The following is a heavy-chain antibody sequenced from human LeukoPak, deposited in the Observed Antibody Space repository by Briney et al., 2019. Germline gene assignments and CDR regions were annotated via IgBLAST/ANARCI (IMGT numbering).Heavy chain of an antibody. CDR3: ARELSTSGFHYFDY. CDR2: IYHSGTT. CDR1: GYSISSGYY. Sequence: SETLSLTCAVSGYSISSGYYWGWIRQPPGKGLEWIGSIYHSGTTYYNPSLKSRVTISVDTSKNQFSLKLSSVTAADTAVYYCARELSTSGFHYFDYWCQGTLVTVSS. D-gene: IGHD6-6*01. V-gene: IGHV4-38-2*01. J-gene: IGHJ4*02.